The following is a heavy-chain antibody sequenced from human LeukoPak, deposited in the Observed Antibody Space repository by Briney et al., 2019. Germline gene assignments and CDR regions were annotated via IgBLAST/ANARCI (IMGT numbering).Heavy chain of an antibody. CDR3: ARDEWLSG. D-gene: IGHD3-3*01. CDR1: GFTFSSSG. Sequence: GGSLRLSCVASGFTFSSSGMGWVRQAPGKGLECVSVIVGSGGSADYADSVKGRFTISRDNSKNTLYLQMDSLRAEDTAVYYCARDEWLSGWGQGTLVTVSS. CDR2: IVGSGGSA. V-gene: IGHV3-23*01. J-gene: IGHJ4*02.